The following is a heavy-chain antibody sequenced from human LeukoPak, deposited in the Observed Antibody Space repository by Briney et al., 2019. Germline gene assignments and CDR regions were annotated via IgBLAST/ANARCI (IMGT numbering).Heavy chain of an antibody. CDR3: AKDHDPVRYFDWLPHLDY. CDR1: GFTFSSYG. CDR2: ISYDGSNK. J-gene: IGHJ4*02. D-gene: IGHD3-9*01. Sequence: PGGSLRLSCAASGFTFSSYGMHWVRQAPGKGLEWVAVISYDGSNKYYADSVKGRFTISRDNSKNTLYPQMNSLRAEDTAVYYCAKDHDPVRYFDWLPHLDYWGQGTLVTVSS. V-gene: IGHV3-30*18.